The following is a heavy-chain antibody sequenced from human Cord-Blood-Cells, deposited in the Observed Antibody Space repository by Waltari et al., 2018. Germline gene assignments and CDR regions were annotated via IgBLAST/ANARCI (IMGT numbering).Heavy chain of an antibody. Sequence: QLQLQESGPGLVQPSETLSLTCTVSGGSISSSSFYWGWIRPPPGKGLEWIGSIYYSGSTYYNPSLKRRVTISVDTSKNQFSLKLSSVTAADTAVYYCARRRITMVRGVTAYYFDYWGQGTLVTVSS. D-gene: IGHD3-10*01. CDR3: ARRRITMVRGVTAYYFDY. J-gene: IGHJ4*02. CDR2: IYYSGST. V-gene: IGHV4-39*01. CDR1: GGSISSSSFY.